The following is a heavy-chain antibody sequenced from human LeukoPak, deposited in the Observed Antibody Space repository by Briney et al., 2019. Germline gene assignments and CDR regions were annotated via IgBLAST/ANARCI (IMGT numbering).Heavy chain of an antibody. CDR3: ARVLDYLGYFDY. J-gene: IGHJ4*02. Sequence: SETLSLTCTVSGGSISSYYWSWIRQAPGKGLEWIGYIYHSGSTNYNPSLKSRVSISVDKSKNQFSLKLSSVTAADTAVYYCARVLDYLGYFDYWGQGTLVTVSS. CDR1: GGSISSYY. V-gene: IGHV4-59*01. CDR2: IYHSGST. D-gene: IGHD4/OR15-4a*01.